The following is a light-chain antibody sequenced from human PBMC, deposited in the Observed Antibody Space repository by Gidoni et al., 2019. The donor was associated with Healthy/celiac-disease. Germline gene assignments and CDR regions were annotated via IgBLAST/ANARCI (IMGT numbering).Light chain of an antibody. V-gene: IGKV3-11*01. CDR2: DAS. J-gene: IGKJ3*01. CDR1: QSVSSY. Sequence: ELVLTQSPATLSFSPGERATLSCRASQSVSSYLAWYQQKPGQAPRLLIYDASNRATGIPARFSGSGSGTDFTLTISSLEPEDFAVYYCQKRSNWPPLFTFGPGTKVDIK. CDR3: QKRSNWPPLFT.